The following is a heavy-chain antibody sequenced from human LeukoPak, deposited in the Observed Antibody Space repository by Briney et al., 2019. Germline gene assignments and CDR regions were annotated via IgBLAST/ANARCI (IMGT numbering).Heavy chain of an antibody. CDR3: GISSDSSGDYDYFDY. J-gene: IGHJ4*02. CDR1: GYSFNSYW. D-gene: IGHD3-22*01. V-gene: IGHV5-51*01. CDR2: IYPGDSDT. Sequence: GESLKISCKGSGYSFNSYWIGWVRQMPGKGLEWMAIIYPGDSDTRYSPSFQGQVTISSEKSISTAYLQWSSLKASDTAMFYCGISSDSSGDYDYFDYWGQGTLVTVSS.